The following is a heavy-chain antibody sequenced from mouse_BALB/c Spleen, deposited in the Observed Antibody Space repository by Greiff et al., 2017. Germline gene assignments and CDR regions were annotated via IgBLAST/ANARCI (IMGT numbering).Heavy chain of an antibody. V-gene: IGHV5-6-5*01. D-gene: IGHD2-14*01. CDR3: ARQDYRYDGFDY. Sequence: EVQLVESGGGLVKPGGSLKLSCAASGFTFSSYAMSWVRQTPEKRLEWVASISSGGSTYYPDSVKGRFTISRDNARNILYLQMSSLRSEDTAMYYCARQDYRYDGFDYWGQGTTLTVSS. J-gene: IGHJ2*01. CDR1: GFTFSSYA. CDR2: ISSGGST.